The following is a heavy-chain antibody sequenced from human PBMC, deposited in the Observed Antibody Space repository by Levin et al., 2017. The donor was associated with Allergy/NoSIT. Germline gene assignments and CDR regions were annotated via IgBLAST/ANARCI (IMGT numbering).Heavy chain of an antibody. CDR3: ARSSHLVAGIFDY. V-gene: IGHV4-59*01. CDR1: GGSISSYY. Sequence: SETLSLTCTVSGGSISSYYWSWIRQPPGKGLEWIGYIYYRWIFYYSPFLPLLFTISVDTSKNQFSLKLSSVTAADTAVYYCARSSHLVAGIFDYWGQGTLVTVSS. CDR2: IYYRWIF. D-gene: IGHD2-15*01. J-gene: IGHJ4*02.